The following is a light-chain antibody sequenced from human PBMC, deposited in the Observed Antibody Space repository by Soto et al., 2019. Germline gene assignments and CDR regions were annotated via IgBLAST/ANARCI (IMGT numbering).Light chain of an antibody. V-gene: IGLV2-14*01. J-gene: IGLJ1*01. CDR2: EVS. Sequence: QSALTQPASVSGSPGQSITISCTGTSSDVGGYNYVSWYQQHPGKAPKLMIFEVSNRPSGVSYRFSGSKSGNTASLTISGLQAEDEADYYCSSYTSASALLFGTGTKLT. CDR3: SSYTSASALL. CDR1: SSDVGGYNY.